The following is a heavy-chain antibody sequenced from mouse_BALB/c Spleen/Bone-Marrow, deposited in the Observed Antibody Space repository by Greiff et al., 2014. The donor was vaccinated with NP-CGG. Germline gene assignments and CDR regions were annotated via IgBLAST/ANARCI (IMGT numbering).Heavy chain of an antibody. J-gene: IGHJ2*01. CDR1: GFTFTDHE. V-gene: IGHV1-15*01. CDR2: IYPGSGGT. CDR3: TREKVGDFDY. Sequence: QVQLKGAGAELGRPGASVELSCKGLGFTFTDHEMHWGEKTPVHGLEWIGTIYPGSGGTAYNQKFKGKATLTSDKSSSTAYMELSSLTSEDSAVYYCTREKVGDFDYWGQGTTLTVSS.